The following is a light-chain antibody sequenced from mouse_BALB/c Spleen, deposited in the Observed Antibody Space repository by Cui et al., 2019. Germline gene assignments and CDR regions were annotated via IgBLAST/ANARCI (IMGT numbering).Light chain of an antibody. Sequence: DIVMTQSQKFMSTSVGDRVSVTCKASQNVGTNVAWYQQKPGQSPKELIYSASYRYSGVSDRFTVSESGTDFTLTIINVQSEDLSEYFCQQYNSYLTFGAGTKLELK. CDR1: QNVGTN. V-gene: IGKV6-15*01. J-gene: IGKJ5*01. CDR2: SAS. CDR3: QQYNSYLT.